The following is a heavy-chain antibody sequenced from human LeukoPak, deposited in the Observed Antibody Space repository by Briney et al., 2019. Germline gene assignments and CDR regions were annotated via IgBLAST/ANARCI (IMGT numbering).Heavy chain of an antibody. CDR3: ARWSGLMATIYFDY. CDR1: GYTFTIYG. CDR2: ISAYNGNT. D-gene: IGHD5-24*01. V-gene: IGHV1-18*01. J-gene: IGHJ4*02. Sequence: ASVTVPCKASGYTFTIYGISWVRQAPGQGLEWMGWISAYNGNTNYAQKLQGRVTMTTDTSTSTAYMELRSLRSDDTVVYYCARWSGLMATIYFDYWGQGTLVTVSS.